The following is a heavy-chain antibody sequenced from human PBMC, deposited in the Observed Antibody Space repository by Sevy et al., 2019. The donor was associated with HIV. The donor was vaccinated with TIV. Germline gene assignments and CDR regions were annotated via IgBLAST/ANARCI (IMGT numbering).Heavy chain of an antibody. V-gene: IGHV3-9*01. CDR1: GFTFNDYG. CDR2: ISRKGDNI. Sequence: GGSLRLSCAGSGFTFNDYGMDWVRQVPGKGLEWVAGISRKGDNIGYADAVKGRFTISRDDAKNSLYLQMNSLRVDDXXXXXXXXXXXXXXXXGFFDSWXXGILVTVXS. J-gene: IGHJ4*02. CDR3: XXXXXXXXXXGFFDS.